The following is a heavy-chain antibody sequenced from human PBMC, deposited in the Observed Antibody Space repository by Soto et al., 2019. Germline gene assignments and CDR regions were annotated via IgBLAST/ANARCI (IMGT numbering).Heavy chain of an antibody. D-gene: IGHD5-18*01. Sequence: AVKVSCKASGGTFSSYAISWVRQAPGQGLEWMGGIIPIFGTANYAQKFQGRVTITADESTSTAYMELSSLRSEDTAVYYCAXGHVDTAMVNYYYGMDVWGQGTTVTVSS. J-gene: IGHJ6*01. CDR3: AXGHVDTAMVNYYYGMDV. V-gene: IGHV1-69*01. CDR2: IIPIFGTA. CDR1: GGTFSSYA.